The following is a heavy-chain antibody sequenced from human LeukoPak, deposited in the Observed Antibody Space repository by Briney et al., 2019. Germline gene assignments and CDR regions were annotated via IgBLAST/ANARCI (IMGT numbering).Heavy chain of an antibody. CDR1: GFTFDDYA. CDR3: AKDGSYDFWSGYYLN. J-gene: IGHJ4*02. D-gene: IGHD3-3*01. Sequence: GGSLRLSCAASGFTFDDYAMHWVRQAPGKGLEWVSGISWNSGSIGYADSAKGRFTISRDNAKNSLYLQMNSLRAEDTALYYCAKDGSYDFWSGYYLNWGQGTLVTVSS. V-gene: IGHV3-9*01. CDR2: ISWNSGSI.